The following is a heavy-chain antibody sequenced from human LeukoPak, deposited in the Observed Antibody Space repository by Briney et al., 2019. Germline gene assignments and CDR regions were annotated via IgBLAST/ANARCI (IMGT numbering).Heavy chain of an antibody. Sequence: TGESLRLSCAVSGFTFSNYWMHWIRQAPGKGLVWVSRINNEESTISYADSVRGRFTVARDNAKNTLYLHMNSVRDEDTAVYYCARGYSSNSRVDSWGQGTLVTVSP. J-gene: IGHJ4*02. CDR3: ARGYSSNSRVDS. CDR2: INNEESTI. CDR1: GFTFSNYW. V-gene: IGHV3-74*01. D-gene: IGHD6-13*01.